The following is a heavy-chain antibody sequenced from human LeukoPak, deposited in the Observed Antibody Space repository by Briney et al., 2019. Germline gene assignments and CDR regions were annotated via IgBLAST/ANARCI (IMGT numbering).Heavy chain of an antibody. Sequence: GPSVKVSCKASGYTFTSYGISWVRQAPGQGLEWMGWISAYNGNTNYAQKLQGRVTMTTDTSTSTAYMELRSLRSDDTAVYYCARYSGSYYALNFDYWGQGTLVTVSS. CDR2: ISAYNGNT. J-gene: IGHJ4*02. D-gene: IGHD1-26*01. CDR1: GYTFTSYG. CDR3: ARYSGSYYALNFDY. V-gene: IGHV1-18*01.